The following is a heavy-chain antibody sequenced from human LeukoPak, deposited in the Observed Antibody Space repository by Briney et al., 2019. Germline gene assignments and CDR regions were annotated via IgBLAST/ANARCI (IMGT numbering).Heavy chain of an antibody. J-gene: IGHJ4*02. CDR2: ISAYNGNT. D-gene: IGHD3-16*02. CDR3: ASSAMEDYVWGSYRPYYFDY. CDR1: GYTFTSYG. V-gene: IGHV1-18*01. Sequence: GASVKVSCKASGYTFTSYGISWVRRAPGQGLEWMGWISAYNGNTNYAQKLQGRVTMTTDTSTSTAYMELMSLRSDDTAVYYCASSAMEDYVWGSYRPYYFDYWGQGTLVTASS.